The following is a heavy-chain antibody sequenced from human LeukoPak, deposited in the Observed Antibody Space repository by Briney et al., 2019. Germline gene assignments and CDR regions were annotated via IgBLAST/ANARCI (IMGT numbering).Heavy chain of an antibody. CDR2: ISAYNGNT. Sequence: ASVKVSCKASGYTFTSYGISWVRQAPGQGLEWMGWISAYNGNTNYAQKLQGRVTMTTDISTSTVYMELRSLRSDDTAVYYCAREYYYDSSEGWFDRWGQGTLVTVSS. CDR3: AREYYYDSSEGWFDR. J-gene: IGHJ5*02. CDR1: GYTFTSYG. D-gene: IGHD3-22*01. V-gene: IGHV1-18*01.